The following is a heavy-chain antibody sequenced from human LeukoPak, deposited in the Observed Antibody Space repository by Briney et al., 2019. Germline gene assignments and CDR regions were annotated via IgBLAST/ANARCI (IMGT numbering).Heavy chain of an antibody. V-gene: IGHV3-23*01. J-gene: IGHJ6*02. CDR2: ISGSGGST. D-gene: IGHD3-10*01. CDR1: GFTFSSYA. CDR3: ATPLWFGELISYYYYGVDV. Sequence: GGSLRLSCAASGFTFSSYAMSWVRQAPGKGLEWVSAISGSGGSTYYADSVKGRFTISKDNSKNTLYLQMNSLRAEDTAVYYCATPLWFGELISYYYYGVDVWGQGTTVTVSS.